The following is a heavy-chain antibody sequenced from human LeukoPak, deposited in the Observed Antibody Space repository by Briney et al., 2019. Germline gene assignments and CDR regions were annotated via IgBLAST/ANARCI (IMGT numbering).Heavy chain of an antibody. CDR3: ARAFRSGYYRSYGMDV. J-gene: IGHJ6*02. V-gene: IGHV1-24*01. D-gene: IGHD3-3*01. CDR1: GYTLTELS. Sequence: ASVKVSCKVSGYTLTELSMHWVRQAPGKGLEWMGGFDPEDGETIYAQKFQGRVTITADESTSTAYMELSSLRSEDTAVYYCARAFRSGYYRSYGMDVWGQGTTVTVSS. CDR2: FDPEDGET.